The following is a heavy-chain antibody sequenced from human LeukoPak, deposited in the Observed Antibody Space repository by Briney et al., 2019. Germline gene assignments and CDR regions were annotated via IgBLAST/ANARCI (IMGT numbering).Heavy chain of an antibody. CDR1: GGSISNYY. CDR3: AKSNGYDLVDI. Sequence: SETLSLTCTVSGGSISNYYWSWIRQPPGKGLEWIGYIYYSGSTNYNPSLKSRVTISVDTSKNQFSLKLNSVTAADTAVYYCAKSNGYDLVDIWGQGTMVTVSS. V-gene: IGHV4-59*12. J-gene: IGHJ3*02. CDR2: IYYSGST. D-gene: IGHD3/OR15-3a*01.